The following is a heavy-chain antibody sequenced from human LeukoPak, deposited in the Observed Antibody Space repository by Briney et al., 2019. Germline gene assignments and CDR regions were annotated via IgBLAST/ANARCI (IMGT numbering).Heavy chain of an antibody. CDR2: IYHNGTL. V-gene: IGHV4-4*02. Sequence: SEPLSLTCAVSVGSISSGNWWTWGRQSPGRGQEWIGEIYHNGTLNYKPSLKSRGTISADSLKTHFSPKLTSVSPADTAFCYSATAPILRGEGGEHYKYVMTVWGEGTT. CDR1: VGSISSGNW. J-gene: IGHJ6*02. CDR3: ATAPILRGEGGEHYKYVMTV. D-gene: IGHD2-2*02.